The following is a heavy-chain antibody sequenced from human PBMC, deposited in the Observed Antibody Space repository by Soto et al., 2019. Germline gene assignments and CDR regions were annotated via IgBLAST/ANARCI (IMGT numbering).Heavy chain of an antibody. V-gene: IGHV4-59*01. J-gene: IGHJ5*02. CDR2: MYYNGNI. Sequence: SETLSLTCNVSGGSISNYYWTWVRQSPEKGLEWIGYMYYNGNINYNPSLKSRVTISIDTSKNQFSLTLKSVTAADTAVYYCAGGRGYYDFWSGYPNWLDPWGKGTRVTVSS. CDR3: AGGRGYYDFWSGYPNWLDP. D-gene: IGHD3-3*01. CDR1: GGSISNYY.